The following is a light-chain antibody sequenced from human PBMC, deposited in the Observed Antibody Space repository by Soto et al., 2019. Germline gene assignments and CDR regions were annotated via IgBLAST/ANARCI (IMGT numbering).Light chain of an antibody. J-gene: IGLJ1*01. Sequence: QSALTQPPSASGSPGQSVTISCTGTSSDVGANNYVSWYQRHPGKAPKLMIYEVTKRPSGVPDRFSGSKSGNTASLTVSGLQAEDEADYYCSSYAGANRVFGTGTKLTVL. CDR3: SSYAGANRV. CDR1: SSDVGANNY. CDR2: EVT. V-gene: IGLV2-8*01.